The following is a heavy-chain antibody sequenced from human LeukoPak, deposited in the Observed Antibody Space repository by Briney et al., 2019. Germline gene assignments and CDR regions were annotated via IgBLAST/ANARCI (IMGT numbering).Heavy chain of an antibody. CDR1: GFTFSDYY. Sequence: GGSLRLSCAASGFTFSDYYMSWIRQAPGKGLEWVSYISSSSSYTNYADSVKGRFTISRDNAKNSLYLQMNSLRAEDTALYYCASYVEMATIHDAFDIWGQGTMVTVSS. J-gene: IGHJ3*02. D-gene: IGHD5-24*01. CDR2: ISSSSSYT. CDR3: ASYVEMATIHDAFDI. V-gene: IGHV3-11*03.